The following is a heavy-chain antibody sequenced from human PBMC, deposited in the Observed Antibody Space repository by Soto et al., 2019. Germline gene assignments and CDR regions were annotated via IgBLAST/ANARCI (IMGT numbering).Heavy chain of an antibody. J-gene: IGHJ6*04. Sequence: EVQLVESGGGLVQPGGSLTLSCAASGFTFSTHSMNWVRQAPGRGLEWVSYIPSSSSWEVYADSVRGRFTVSRDNAQHSLYLQMSSLRAAVTAVYYCVFDFWLVPTVWGKGTTVTVSS. V-gene: IGHV3-48*01. CDR3: VFDFWLVPTV. CDR1: GFTFSTHS. CDR2: IPSSSSWE. D-gene: IGHD3-3*01.